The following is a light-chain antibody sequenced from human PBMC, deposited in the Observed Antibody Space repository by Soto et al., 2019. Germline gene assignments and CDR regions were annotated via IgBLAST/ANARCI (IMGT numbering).Light chain of an antibody. V-gene: IGLV2-14*01. Sequence: SALTQPASVSGSPGQSITISCTGTSSDVGGYNYVSWYQQHPGKAPKLMIYEVSNRPSGVSNRFSGSKSGNTASLTISGLQAEDEADYYCASYKSSSYYVFGTGTKVTVL. CDR3: ASYKSSSYYV. J-gene: IGLJ1*01. CDR1: SSDVGGYNY. CDR2: EVS.